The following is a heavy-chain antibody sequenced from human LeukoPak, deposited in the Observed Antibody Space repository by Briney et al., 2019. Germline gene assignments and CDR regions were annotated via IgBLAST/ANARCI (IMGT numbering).Heavy chain of an antibody. CDR1: GASITGQY. V-gene: IGHV4-59*11. CDR2: VFHTGRDA. D-gene: IGHD5-12*01. CDR3: ARGHHDYAY. J-gene: IGHJ4*02. Sequence: PSETLSLTCTVSGASITGQYWGWIRQPPGKGLEWIGYVFHTGRDADYNPSLKNRVTISVDTSKNQFSLRLSSVITSDTAVYYCARGHHDYAYWGQGALVTVSS.